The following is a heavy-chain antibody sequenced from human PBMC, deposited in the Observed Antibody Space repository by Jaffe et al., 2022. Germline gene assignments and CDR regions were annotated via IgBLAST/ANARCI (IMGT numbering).Heavy chain of an antibody. CDR3: AKFRIKSVIAIHDVFDY. CDR2: ISGSGGST. J-gene: IGHJ4*02. CDR1: GFTFSSYA. D-gene: IGHD2-21*01. Sequence: EVQLLESGGGLVQPGGSLRLSCAASGFTFSSYAMSWVRQAPGKGLEWVSAISGSGGSTYYADSVKGRFTISRDNSKNTLYLQMNSLRAEDTAVYYCAKFRIKSVIAIHDVFDYWGQGTLVTVSS. V-gene: IGHV3-23*01.